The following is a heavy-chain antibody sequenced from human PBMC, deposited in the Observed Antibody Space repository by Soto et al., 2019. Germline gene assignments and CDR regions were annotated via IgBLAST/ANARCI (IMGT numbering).Heavy chain of an antibody. J-gene: IGHJ4*02. D-gene: IGHD6-19*01. Sequence: PSETLSLTCTASGGALRSGSYYWSWIRQPPRKGLEWIGYIYHGGATTYNASLKSRVTISVDTTKNQFFLKVNSVTAADPAVYFCARDRSGRHDYWGQGTPVTVSS. V-gene: IGHV4-61*01. CDR2: IYHGGAT. CDR3: ARDRSGRHDY. CDR1: GGALRSGSYY.